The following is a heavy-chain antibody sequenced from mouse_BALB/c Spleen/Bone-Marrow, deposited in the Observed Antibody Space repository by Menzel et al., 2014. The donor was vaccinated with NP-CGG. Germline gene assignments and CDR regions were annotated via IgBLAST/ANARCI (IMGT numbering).Heavy chain of an antibody. CDR1: GYTFTDNW. V-gene: IGHV1-69*01. J-gene: IGHJ4*01. CDR2: IDTSDSYT. Sequence: VQLQQSGAELGMPGASVKMSCKASGYTFTDNWIYWVKQRPGQGLEWIGAIDTSDSYTNYNQKFMGKTSLTVDASSSTAYVQVSSLTSDDSAVYYCARGGHDFSFDYWSQGTSVTVSS. D-gene: IGHD2-4*01. CDR3: ARGGHDFSFDY.